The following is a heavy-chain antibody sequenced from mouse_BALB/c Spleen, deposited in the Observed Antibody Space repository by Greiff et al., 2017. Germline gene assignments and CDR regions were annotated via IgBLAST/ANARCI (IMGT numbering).Heavy chain of an antibody. D-gene: IGHD1-2*01. CDR2: INPSNGGT. Sequence: QVQLQQSGAELVKPGASVKLSCKASGYTFTSYYMYWVKQRPGQGLEWIGEINPSNGGTNFNEKFKGKATLTVDKSSSTAYMQLSSLTSEDTAVYYCVREDDGDGEGAMDYWGQGTSVTVSS. V-gene: IGHV1S81*02. J-gene: IGHJ4*01. CDR3: VREDDGDGEGAMDY. CDR1: GYTFTSYY.